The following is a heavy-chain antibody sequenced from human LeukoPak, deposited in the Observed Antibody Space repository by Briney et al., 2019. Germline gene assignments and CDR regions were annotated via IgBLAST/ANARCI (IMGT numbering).Heavy chain of an antibody. V-gene: IGHV3-30*02. J-gene: IGHJ4*02. CDR2: IRYDGSNK. CDR3: AKSGGSGIIAAAGIGYFDY. D-gene: IGHD6-13*01. Sequence: PGGSLRLSCAASGFTFSSYGMHWVRQAPGKGLEWVAFIRYDGSNKYYADSVKGRFTISRDNSKNTLYLQMNSLRAEDTAVYYCAKSGGSGIIAAAGIGYFDYWGQGTLVTVSS. CDR1: GFTFSSYG.